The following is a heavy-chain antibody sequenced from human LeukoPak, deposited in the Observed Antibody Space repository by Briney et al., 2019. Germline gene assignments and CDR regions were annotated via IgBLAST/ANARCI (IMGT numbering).Heavy chain of an antibody. V-gene: IGHV5-51*01. J-gene: IGHJ4*02. CDR2: IYPGDSDT. D-gene: IGHD4-11*01. CDR1: GYSFTSYW. CDR3: ARLADSNYGLYYFDY. Sequence: GESLKISCKGSGYSFTSYWIGWVRQMPGKGLEWMGIIYPGDSDTRYSPSFQGQVTISADKSISTAYLQWSSLKASDTAMYYCARLADSNYGLYYFDYWGQGTLVTVSS.